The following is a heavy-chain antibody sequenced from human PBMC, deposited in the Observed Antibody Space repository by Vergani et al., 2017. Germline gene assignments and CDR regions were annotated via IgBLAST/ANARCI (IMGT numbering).Heavy chain of an antibody. CDR1: GGSISSYY. D-gene: IGHD3-16*01. Sequence: QVQLQESGPGLVKPSETLSLTCTVSGGSISSYYWSWIRQPPGKGLEWIGYIYYSGSTNYNPSLKSRVTISVDTSKNQFSLKLSSVTAADTAVYYCAGEPTVGGATPRGYFDYGGQGTLVTVSS. V-gene: IGHV4-59*01. CDR3: AGEPTVGGATPRGYFDY. CDR2: IYYSGST. J-gene: IGHJ4*02.